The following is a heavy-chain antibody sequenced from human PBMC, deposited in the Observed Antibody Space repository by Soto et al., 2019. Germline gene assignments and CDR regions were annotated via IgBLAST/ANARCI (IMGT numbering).Heavy chain of an antibody. V-gene: IGHV3-48*03. CDR1: GFTFSSYE. CDR3: AGIPYCGGDCYDY. J-gene: IGHJ4*02. Sequence: EVQLVESGGGLVQPGGSLRLSCAASGFTFSSYEMNWVRQAPGKGLEWVSYISSSGSTIYYADSVKGRFTISRDNAKNSLYLQMNSLRDEDTAVYYCAGIPYCGGDCYDYWGQGTLVTVSS. CDR2: ISSSGSTI. D-gene: IGHD2-21*01.